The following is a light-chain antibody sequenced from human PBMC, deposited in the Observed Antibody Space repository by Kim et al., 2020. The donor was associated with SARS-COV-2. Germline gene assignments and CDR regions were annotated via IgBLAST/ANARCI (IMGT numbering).Light chain of an antibody. CDR3: QQYYDWPRT. CDR1: QSVSTD. V-gene: IGKV3-15*01. Sequence: VMTQSPATLSVSPRERATLSCRASQSVSTDLAWYQHKPGRAPRLLIYGASTRATGIPDRFSGSGSGTEFTLTISSLQSEDFAVYYCQQYYDWPRTFGQGTKVDIK. CDR2: GAS. J-gene: IGKJ1*01.